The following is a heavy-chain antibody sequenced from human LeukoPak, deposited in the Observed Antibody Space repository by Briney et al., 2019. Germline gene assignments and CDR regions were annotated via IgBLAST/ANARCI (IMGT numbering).Heavy chain of an antibody. Sequence: PSETLSLTGTVSGGSISSYYWSWIRQPPGKGLEWIGYIYYSGSTNYNPSLKSRVPISVDTSKNQFSLKLSSVTAADTAVYYCARLKPYFDYWGQGTLVTVSS. J-gene: IGHJ4*02. V-gene: IGHV4-59*08. CDR2: IYYSGST. CDR3: ARLKPYFDY. CDR1: GGSISSYY.